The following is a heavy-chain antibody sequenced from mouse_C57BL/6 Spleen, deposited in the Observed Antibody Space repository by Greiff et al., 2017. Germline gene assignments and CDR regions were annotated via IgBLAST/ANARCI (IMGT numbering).Heavy chain of an antibody. Sequence: VQLQQSGAELARPGASVKMSCKASGYTFTSYTMHWVKQRPGQGLEWIGYINPSSGYTKYNQKFQDKATLTADKSSSTAYLQLSSLTSEDTAVYYCAREGDDYDPFFDYWGQGTTLTVSS. CDR3: AREGDDYDPFFDY. J-gene: IGHJ2*01. V-gene: IGHV1-4*01. CDR2: INPSSGYT. CDR1: GYTFTSYT. D-gene: IGHD2-4*01.